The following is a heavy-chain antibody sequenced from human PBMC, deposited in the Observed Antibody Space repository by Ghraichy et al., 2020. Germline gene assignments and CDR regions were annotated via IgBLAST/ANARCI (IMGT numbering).Heavy chain of an antibody. CDR2: ISHDGNFK. Sequence: GGSLRLSCAASGFTFSTYSMHWVRQAPGKGPEWVAVISHDGNFKYYADSVKGRFTISRDNSKNTLYLQMNSLRAEDTALYYCARDIKSSYWSYYYYAMDVWGQGTTVTVS. D-gene: IGHD6-13*01. CDR1: GFTFSTYS. V-gene: IGHV3-30-3*01. J-gene: IGHJ6*02. CDR3: ARDIKSSYWSYYYYAMDV.